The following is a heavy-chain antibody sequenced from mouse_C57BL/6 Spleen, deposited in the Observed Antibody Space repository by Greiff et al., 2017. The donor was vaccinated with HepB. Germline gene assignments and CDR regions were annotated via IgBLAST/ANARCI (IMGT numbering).Heavy chain of an antibody. CDR3: TRDWAFAY. J-gene: IGHJ3*01. V-gene: IGHV6-3*01. CDR2: IRLKSDNYAT. CDR1: GFTFSNYW. D-gene: IGHD4-1*01. Sequence: EVMLVESGGGLVQPGGSMKLSCVASGFTFSNYWMNWVRQSPEKGLEWVAQIRLKSDNYATHYAESVKGRFTISRDDSKSSVYLQMNNLRAEDTGIYYCTRDWAFAYWGQGTLVTVSA.